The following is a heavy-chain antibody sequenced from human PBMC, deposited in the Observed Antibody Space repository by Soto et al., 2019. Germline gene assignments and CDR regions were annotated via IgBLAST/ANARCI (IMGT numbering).Heavy chain of an antibody. CDR2: IYWDDDK. Sequence: QITLKESGPTRVKPTQTLMLTCSFSGFSLNSKPVGVAWIRQPPGKALEWLAVIYWDDDKRYSPSLKSRLTNAQDSYKNQVDLTMVNMDPVDTSTDFCAHRGDMNGNWDQGSLDNCGLVNLVTFS. J-gene: IGHJ4*02. V-gene: IGHV2-5*02. CDR1: GFSLNSKPVG. D-gene: IGHD7-27*01. CDR3: AHRGDMNGNWDQGSLDN.